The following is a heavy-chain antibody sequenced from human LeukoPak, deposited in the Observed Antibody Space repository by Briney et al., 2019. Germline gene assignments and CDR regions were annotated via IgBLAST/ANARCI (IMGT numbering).Heavy chain of an antibody. D-gene: IGHD5-24*01. CDR3: ARQQSDGRDAFDI. V-gene: IGHV4-59*08. Sequence: SETLSLTCTVSGGSISNYFWSWIRQPPGKGLEWIGYIYYSGRTNYNPSLESRVTISVNTSNNQFSLKLTSVNAAYRAVYYCARQQSDGRDAFDIWGQGTMVTVSS. CDR1: GGSISNYF. J-gene: IGHJ3*02. CDR2: IYYSGRT.